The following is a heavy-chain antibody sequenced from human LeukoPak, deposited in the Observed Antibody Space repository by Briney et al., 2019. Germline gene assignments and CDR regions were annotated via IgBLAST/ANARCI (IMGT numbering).Heavy chain of an antibody. CDR2: INTNTGNP. D-gene: IGHD3-10*01. Sequence: ASVKVSCKASGYTFTSYAMNWVRQAPGQGLEWMGWINTNTGNPTYAQGFTGRFVFSLDTSVSTAYLQISSLKAEDTAVYYCARASEGSGSRRKYYYYYYMDVWGKGTTVTISS. CDR3: ARASEGSGSRRKYYYYYYMDV. V-gene: IGHV7-4-1*02. J-gene: IGHJ6*03. CDR1: GYTFTSYA.